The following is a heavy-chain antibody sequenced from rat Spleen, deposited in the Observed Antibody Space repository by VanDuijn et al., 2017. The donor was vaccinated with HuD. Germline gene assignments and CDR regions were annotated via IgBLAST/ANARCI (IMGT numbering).Heavy chain of an antibody. CDR3: TSHASYSTYSPFVY. CDR2: IIYDGSRT. J-gene: IGHJ3*01. D-gene: IGHD1-2*01. Sequence: EVQLVESDGGFVQPGRSLKLSCAPSGFTFGSFPMAWVRQAPKKGLEWVATIIYDGSRTYYRDSVKGRFTISRDNAKRTLYLQMDSMNSEDTATYYCTSHASYSTYSPFVYWGQGTLVTVSS. CDR1: GFTFGSFP. V-gene: IGHV5S10*01.